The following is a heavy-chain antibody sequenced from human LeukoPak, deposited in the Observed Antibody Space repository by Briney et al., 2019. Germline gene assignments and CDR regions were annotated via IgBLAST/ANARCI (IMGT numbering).Heavy chain of an antibody. CDR1: GVSFDDYY. D-gene: IGHD4-17*01. Sequence: SETLSLTCAVSGVSFDDYYWAWVRQTPGKGLEWIGEINHSGYTNDSPSLKSRVALSIDTSRKQFSLNLRSVTVADAGIYYCTRMTTGHDYWGQGSLVIVSS. CDR2: INHSGYT. V-gene: IGHV4-34*01. J-gene: IGHJ4*02. CDR3: TRMTTGHDY.